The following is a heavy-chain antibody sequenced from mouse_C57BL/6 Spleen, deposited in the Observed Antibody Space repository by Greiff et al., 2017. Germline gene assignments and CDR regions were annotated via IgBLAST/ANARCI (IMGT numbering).Heavy chain of an antibody. V-gene: IGHV5-15*01. D-gene: IGHD2-5*01. Sequence: EVQLQESGGGLVQPGGSLKLSCAASGFTFSDSGMAWVRQAPRQGPEWVAFIRTLAYSIYSAATVTGRFTISRENAKNTLYLEMSSMRSEDTDMYYCARYSNYGYFDVWGTGTTVTVSS. CDR3: ARYSNYGYFDV. J-gene: IGHJ1*03. CDR2: IRTLAYSI. CDR1: GFTFSDSG.